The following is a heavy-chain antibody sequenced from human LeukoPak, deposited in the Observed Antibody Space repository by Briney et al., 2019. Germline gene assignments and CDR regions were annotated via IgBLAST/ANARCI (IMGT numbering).Heavy chain of an antibody. CDR2: IYTSGST. D-gene: IGHD2-8*01. CDR1: GGSISSYY. J-gene: IGHJ2*01. Sequence: PSETLSLTCTVPGGSISSYYWSWIRQPAGKGLEWIGRIYTSGSTNYNPSLKSRVTMSVDTSKNQFSLKLSSVTAADTAVYYCARGYCTDGVCYNWYFDLWGRGTLVTVSS. CDR3: ARGYCTDGVCYNWYFDL. V-gene: IGHV4-4*07.